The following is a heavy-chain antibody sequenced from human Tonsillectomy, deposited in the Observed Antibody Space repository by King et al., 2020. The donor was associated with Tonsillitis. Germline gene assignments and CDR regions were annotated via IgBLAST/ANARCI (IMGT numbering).Heavy chain of an antibody. J-gene: IGHJ5*02. D-gene: IGHD3-3*01. Sequence: VQLVESGGGLDQPGGSQRLSCTASGFTFSSYAMSWVRQAPGKGLEWVSAISGSGDSTYYADSVKGRFTISRDNSKNTLFLQMNSRRAEDTAVYYCAKEGYDFWSGFALAWGQGTLVTVSS. CDR2: ISGSGDST. V-gene: IGHV3-23*04. CDR1: GFTFSSYA. CDR3: AKEGYDFWSGFALA.